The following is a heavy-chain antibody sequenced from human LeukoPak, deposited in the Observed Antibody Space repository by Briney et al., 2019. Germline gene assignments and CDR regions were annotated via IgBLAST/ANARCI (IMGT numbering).Heavy chain of an antibody. CDR3: ARDDYSSGRSDY. Sequence: SETLSLTCTVSGGSVSSGSYYWTWVRQPPGKGLEWIGYIYYSGSTNYNPSLKSRVTISVDTSKNQFSLKLSSVTAADTAAYYCARDDYSSGRSDYWGQGTLVTVSS. J-gene: IGHJ4*02. CDR2: IYYSGST. V-gene: IGHV4-61*01. D-gene: IGHD6-19*01. CDR1: GGSVSSGSYY.